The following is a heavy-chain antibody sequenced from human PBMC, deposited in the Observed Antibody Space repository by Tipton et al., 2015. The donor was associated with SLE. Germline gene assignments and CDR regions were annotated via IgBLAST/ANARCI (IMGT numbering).Heavy chain of an antibody. D-gene: IGHD4/OR15-4a*01. J-gene: IGHJ2*01. CDR2: INHSGST. CDR3: ASYGEVWYFDL. CDR1: GGSFSGYY. V-gene: IGHV4-34*01. Sequence: TLSLTCAVYGGSFSGYYWSWIRQPPGKGLEWIGEINHSGSTNYNPSLKSRVTISVDTSKTQFPLKLSSVTAADTAVYYCASYGEVWYFDLWGRGTLVTVSS.